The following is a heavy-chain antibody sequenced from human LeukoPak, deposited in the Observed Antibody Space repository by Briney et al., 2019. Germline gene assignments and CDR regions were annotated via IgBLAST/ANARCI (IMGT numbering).Heavy chain of an antibody. D-gene: IGHD3-22*01. Sequence: GASVTVSCKASGYTFTSYYMHWVRQAPGQGLEWMGIINPSGGSTSYAQKFQGRVTMTRDTSTSTVYMELSSLRSEDTAVYYCARYYYDSSGVGDCFDPWGQGTLVTVSS. CDR3: ARYYYDSSGVGDCFDP. CDR1: GYTFTSYY. J-gene: IGHJ5*02. CDR2: INPSGGST. V-gene: IGHV1-46*01.